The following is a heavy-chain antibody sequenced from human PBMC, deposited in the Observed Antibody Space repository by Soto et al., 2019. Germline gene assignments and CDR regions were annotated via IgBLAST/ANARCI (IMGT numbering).Heavy chain of an antibody. D-gene: IGHD2-15*01. CDR3: VRTSLVVAVATREDC. V-gene: IGHV3-74*01. J-gene: IGHJ4*02. CDR1: GFTFSNYW. CDR2: IDSDGSRI. Sequence: EVQLVESGGGLVQPGESLRLSCAASGFTFSNYWMHWVRQAPGKGLVWVSRIDSDGSRITYADFVKDRITISRDNAKNTVYLHMNSLTAEDTAVYYCVRTSLVVAVATREDCWGQGTLVTVSS.